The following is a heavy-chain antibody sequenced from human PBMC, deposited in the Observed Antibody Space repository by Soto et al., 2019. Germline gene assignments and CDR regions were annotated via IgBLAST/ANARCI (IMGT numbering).Heavy chain of an antibody. CDR3: AKRNRPTAPFDC. V-gene: IGHV3-23*01. J-gene: IGHJ4*02. CDR1: GFTFSTYG. Sequence: EVQLLESGGALVQPGGSLRLSCAASGFTFSTYGMSWVRQAPGKGLEWVSGISASGGSTYYADSVKGRFTISRDNSKSTMYLQVNSLRAEDTALYYCAKRNRPTAPFDCWGLGTLVTVSS. D-gene: IGHD1-1*01. CDR2: ISASGGST.